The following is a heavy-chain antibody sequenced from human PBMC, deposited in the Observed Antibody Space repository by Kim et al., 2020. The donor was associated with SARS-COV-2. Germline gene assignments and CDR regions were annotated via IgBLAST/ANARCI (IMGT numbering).Heavy chain of an antibody. CDR2: IYYNGST. D-gene: IGHD3-3*01. V-gene: IGHV4-31*03. CDR1: GGSINSGGYF. J-gene: IGHJ4*02. Sequence: SETLSLTCTVSGGSINSGGYFWSWIRQHPGKGLECIGYIYYNGSTHYNPSLKSRVMMSVDTSKYQFYLALRSVTAADTAVYFCARAPTPRFPLKTGGFDDWGQGTLVTVSS. CDR3: ARAPTPRFPLKTGGFDD.